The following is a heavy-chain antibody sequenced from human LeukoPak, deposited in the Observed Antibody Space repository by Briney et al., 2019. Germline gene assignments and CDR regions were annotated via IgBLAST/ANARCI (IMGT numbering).Heavy chain of an antibody. CDR2: ISSSSSTI. CDR1: GFTFSSYS. V-gene: IGHV3-48*04. J-gene: IGHJ4*02. D-gene: IGHD1-20*01. Sequence: GGSLRLSRAASGFTFSSYSMNWVRQAPGKGLEWVSYISSSSSTIYYADSVEGRFTISRDNAKNSLYLQMNSLRAEDTAVYYCARGGYNWNDWYFDYWGQGTLVTVSS. CDR3: ARGGYNWNDWYFDY.